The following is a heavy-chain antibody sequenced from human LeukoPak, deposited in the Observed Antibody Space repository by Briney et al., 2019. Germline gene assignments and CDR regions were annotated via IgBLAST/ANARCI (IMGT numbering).Heavy chain of an antibody. Sequence: SGGSLRLSCAASGFTFSSYSMNWVRQAPGKGLEWVSSISSSSSYIYYADSVKGRFTISRDNAKNSLYLQMNSLRAEDTAVYYCARPDLVDLEWLGEDAFDIWGQGTMVTVSS. D-gene: IGHD3-3*01. CDR3: ARPDLVDLEWLGEDAFDI. CDR2: ISSSSSYI. V-gene: IGHV3-21*01. J-gene: IGHJ3*02. CDR1: GFTFSSYS.